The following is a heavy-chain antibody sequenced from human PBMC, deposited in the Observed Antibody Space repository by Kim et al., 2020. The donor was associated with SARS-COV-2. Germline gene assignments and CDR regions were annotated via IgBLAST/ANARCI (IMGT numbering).Heavy chain of an antibody. Sequence: GGSLRLSCAASGFTFSSYWMTWVRQAPGKGLEWVANIEQEGNQKYYVDSVKGRFTISRDNAKNSLYLQMNSLRAEDTAVYYCARDGDLYSSGKDAFDIWGQGTMVTVSS. J-gene: IGHJ3*02. CDR1: GFTFSSYW. CDR2: IEQEGNQK. CDR3: ARDGDLYSSGKDAFDI. D-gene: IGHD6-19*01. V-gene: IGHV3-7*01.